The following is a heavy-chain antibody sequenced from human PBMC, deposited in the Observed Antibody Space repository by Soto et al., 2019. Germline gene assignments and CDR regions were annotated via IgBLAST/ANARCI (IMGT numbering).Heavy chain of an antibody. J-gene: IGHJ6*02. V-gene: IGHV3-30*02. Sequence: GGSLRLSCAASGFTFSSYGMHWVRQAPGKGLEWVGVISYDGGNIYYADSVKGRFTISRDNSKNTLYVQVKSLRPEDTAVYYCAKGILSATIAPYAMDVWGQGTTVTVSS. CDR2: ISYDGGNI. CDR3: AKGILSATIAPYAMDV. D-gene: IGHD2-21*01. CDR1: GFTFSSYG.